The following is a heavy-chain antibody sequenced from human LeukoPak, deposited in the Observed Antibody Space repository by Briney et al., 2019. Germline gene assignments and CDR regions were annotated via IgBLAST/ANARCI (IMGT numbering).Heavy chain of an antibody. D-gene: IGHD3-9*01. CDR2: INAGGATT. V-gene: IGHV3-23*01. Sequence: GGSLRLSCAASGFTFSSYVMTWVRQAPGKGLEWVSSINAGGATTYYADSVKGRFTVSRDNSKNTLYLQMNSLRAEDTAVYYCAKSAGYYAPFDYWGQGTLVTVSA. J-gene: IGHJ4*02. CDR3: AKSAGYYAPFDY. CDR1: GFTFSSYV.